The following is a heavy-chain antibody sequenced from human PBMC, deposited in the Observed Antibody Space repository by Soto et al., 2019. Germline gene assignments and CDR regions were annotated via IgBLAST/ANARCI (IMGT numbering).Heavy chain of an antibody. V-gene: IGHV1-3*01. J-gene: IGHJ4*02. D-gene: IGHD6-13*01. CDR3: ARGLAAAGAFDY. CDR2: INAGNGNT. Sequence: ASVKVSCKASGYTFTSYAMHWVRQAPGQRLEWMGWINAGNGNTKYSQKFQGRVTITRDTSASTAYMELSILRSEDTAVYYCARGLAAAGAFDYWGEGTLVTVSS. CDR1: GYTFTSYA.